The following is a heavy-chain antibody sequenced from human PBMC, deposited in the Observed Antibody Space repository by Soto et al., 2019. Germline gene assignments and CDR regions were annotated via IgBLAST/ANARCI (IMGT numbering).Heavy chain of an antibody. V-gene: IGHV4-31*03. D-gene: IGHD3-10*01. CDR1: GGSISSGGYY. CDR2: IYYTGKT. J-gene: IGHJ5*02. CDR3: ARGEASMVRGVSNWFDP. Sequence: SETLSLTCTVSGGSISSGGYYWSWIRQHQGKGLEWIGYIYYTGKTYYNPSLRSRVTISEDTSKNQFSLKLSSVTAADTAVYYCARGEASMVRGVSNWFDPWGQGTLVTVSS.